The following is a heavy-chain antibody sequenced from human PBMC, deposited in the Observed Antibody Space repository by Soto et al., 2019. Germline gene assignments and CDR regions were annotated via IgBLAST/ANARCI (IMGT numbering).Heavy chain of an antibody. CDR2: INHSGST. Sequence: QVQLQQWGAGLLKPSETLSLTCAVYCGSFSSYYWSWIRQPPGKGLEWIGEINHSGSTNYNPSLKSRVTRAVDASMYPVSLELSSVTAAAGALYYCAGASSFDCWGQGPLVPVSS. CDR1: CGSFSSYY. D-gene: IGHD6-6*01. V-gene: IGHV4-34*01. J-gene: IGHJ4*02. CDR3: AGASSFDC.